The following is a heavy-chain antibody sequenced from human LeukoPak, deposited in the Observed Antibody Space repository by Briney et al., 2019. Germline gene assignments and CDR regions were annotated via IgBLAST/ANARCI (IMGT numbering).Heavy chain of an antibody. D-gene: IGHD2-2*01. Sequence: GGSLRPSCAASGFTFSSYGMHWVRQAPGKGLEWVAVISYDGSNKYYADSVKGRFTISRDNSKNTLYLQMNSLRAEDTAVYYCAKGGRVVPAGSIRYFQHWGQGTLVTVSS. CDR1: GFTFSSYG. CDR3: AKGGRVVPAGSIRYFQH. J-gene: IGHJ1*01. V-gene: IGHV3-30*18. CDR2: ISYDGSNK.